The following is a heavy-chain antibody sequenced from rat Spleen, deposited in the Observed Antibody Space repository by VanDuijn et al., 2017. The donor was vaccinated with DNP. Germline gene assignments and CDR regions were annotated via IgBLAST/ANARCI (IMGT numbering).Heavy chain of an antibody. Sequence: QVQLRQSGAELAKPGSSVKISCKASGYTFTRYYISWIKQTTGQGLEYIGNINTGSGGTNYNEKFKGKATLTVDKSSSTAFMQLSSLTPDDSAVYYCARSGYYAMDAWGQGTSVTVSS. CDR2: INTGSGGT. D-gene: IGHD4-3*01. V-gene: IGHV1-43*01. CDR3: ARSGYYAMDA. J-gene: IGHJ4*01. CDR1: GYTFTRYY.